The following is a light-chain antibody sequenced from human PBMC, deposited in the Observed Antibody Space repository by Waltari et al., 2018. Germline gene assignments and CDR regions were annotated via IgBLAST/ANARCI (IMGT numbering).Light chain of an antibody. J-gene: IGLJ1*01. CDR2: DVN. CDR1: SSDVGGYNY. Sequence: QSALTQPASVSGSPGPSIPISCPGTSSDVGGYNYVSWYQQHPGKAPKLMIYDVNKRPSGVSNRFSGSKSGNTASLTISGLQAEDEADYYCSSYTSSSTYVFGTGTKVTVL. CDR3: SSYTSSSTYV. V-gene: IGLV2-14*01.